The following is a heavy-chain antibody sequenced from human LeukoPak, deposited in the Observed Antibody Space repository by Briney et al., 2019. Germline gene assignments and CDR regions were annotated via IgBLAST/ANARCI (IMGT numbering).Heavy chain of an antibody. CDR1: GGTFSSYA. CDR3: ARDGGWLQTQNHYYYHGMDV. Sequence: SVKVSCKASGGTFSSYAISWVRQAPGQGLEWMGGIIPIFGTANYAQKSQGRVTITTDESTSTAYMELSSLRSDDTAVYYCARDGGWLQTQNHYYYHGMDVWGQGTTVTVSS. J-gene: IGHJ6*02. V-gene: IGHV1-69*05. D-gene: IGHD5-24*01. CDR2: IIPIFGTA.